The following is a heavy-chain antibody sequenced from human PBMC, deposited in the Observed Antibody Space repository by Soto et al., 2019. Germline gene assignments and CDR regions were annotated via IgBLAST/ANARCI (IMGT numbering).Heavy chain of an antibody. D-gene: IGHD3-22*01. J-gene: IGHJ5*02. Sequence: GGSLRLSCAASGFTFSSYAMSWVRQAPGKGLEWVSAISGSGGSTYYADSVKGRFTISRDNSKNTLYLQMNSLRAEDTAVYYCAKALYYYDSSGYGGFDPWGQGTLVTVSS. V-gene: IGHV3-23*01. CDR1: GFTFSSYA. CDR3: AKALYYYDSSGYGGFDP. CDR2: ISGSGGST.